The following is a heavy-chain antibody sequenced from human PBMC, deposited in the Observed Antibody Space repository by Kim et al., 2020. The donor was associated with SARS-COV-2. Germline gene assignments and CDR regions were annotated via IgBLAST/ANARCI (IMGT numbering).Heavy chain of an antibody. CDR2: SRNKGNSYST. CDR3: ARGYCGTTRCDIKYHPGMDV. Sequence: GGSLRLSCAASGFSFSDHYMDWVRQAPGKGLEWIGRSRNKGNSYSTEYAASVEGRFTISRDDSKNSLYLQMNSLKIEDTAVYYCARGYCGTTRCDIKYHPGMDVWGQGTTVTVSS. D-gene: IGHD2-2*01. CDR1: GFSFSDHY. J-gene: IGHJ6*02. V-gene: IGHV3-72*01.